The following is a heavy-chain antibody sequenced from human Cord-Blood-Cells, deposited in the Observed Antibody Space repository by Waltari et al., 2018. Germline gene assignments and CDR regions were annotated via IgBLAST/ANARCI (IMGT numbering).Heavy chain of an antibody. J-gene: IGHJ4*02. V-gene: IGHV4-34*01. CDR2: INHSGST. Sequence: QVQLQQRGAGLLKPSETLSPSCADYSESFQGYYWSWIRQPPGKGLEWIGEINHSGSTNYNPSLKSRVTISVDTSKNQFSLKLSSVTAADTAVYYCARGGSYYYWGQGTLVTVSS. CDR1: SESFQGYY. CDR3: ARGGSYYY. D-gene: IGHD1-26*01.